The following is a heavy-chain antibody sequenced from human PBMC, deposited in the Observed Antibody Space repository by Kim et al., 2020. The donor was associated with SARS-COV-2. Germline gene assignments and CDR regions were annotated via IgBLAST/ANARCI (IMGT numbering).Heavy chain of an antibody. CDR2: ISSNGGST. CDR1: GFTFSSYA. CDR3: VKAARDSSRFFDY. J-gene: IGHJ4*02. V-gene: IGHV3-64D*09. Sequence: GGSLRLSCSASGFTFSSYAMHWVRQAPGKGLEYVSAISSNGGSTYYADSVKGRFTISRDNSKNTLYLQMSSLRAEDTAVYYCVKAARDSSRFFDYWGQGTLVTVSS. D-gene: IGHD6-13*01.